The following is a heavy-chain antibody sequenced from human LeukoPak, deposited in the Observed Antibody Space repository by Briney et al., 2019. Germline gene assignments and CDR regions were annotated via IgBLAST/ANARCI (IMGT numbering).Heavy chain of an antibody. J-gene: IGHJ3*02. CDR2: IYYSGST. V-gene: IGHV4-39*07. Sequence: KSSETLSLTCTVSGGSISSSSYYWGWIRQPPGKGLEWIGSIYYSGSTYYNPPLKSRVTISVDTSKNQFSLKLSSVTAADTAVYYCARVPGLAYCGGDCYSSDAFDIWGQGTMVTVSS. CDR3: ARVPGLAYCGGDCYSSDAFDI. D-gene: IGHD2-21*02. CDR1: GGSISSSSYY.